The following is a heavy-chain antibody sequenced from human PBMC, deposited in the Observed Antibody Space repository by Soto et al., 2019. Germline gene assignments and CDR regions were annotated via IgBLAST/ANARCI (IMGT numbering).Heavy chain of an antibody. CDR3: ARLNYGAYEPTDY. D-gene: IGHD4-17*01. V-gene: IGHV5-51*01. CDR2: IYPGDSDT. Sequence: GESLKISCNGSGYSFNNYWIGLVRQMPGKGLEWMGIIYPGDSDTRYSPSFQGQVTISADKSISTAYLQWSSLKASDTAMYYCARLNYGAYEPTDYWGQGTLVTVSS. J-gene: IGHJ4*02. CDR1: GYSFNNYW.